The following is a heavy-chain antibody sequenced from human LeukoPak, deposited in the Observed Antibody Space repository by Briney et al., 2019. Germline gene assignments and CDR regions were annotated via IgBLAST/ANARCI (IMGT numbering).Heavy chain of an antibody. Sequence: GGSLRLSCVASGFNFDEYAMNWVRQAPGKGLEWISCIYRDSSVKHYADSVRGRFTVSRDNDKNSVYLQMNSLRAEDTAVYFCARYGSGSNYRGPFDSWGQGTLVTVSS. CDR1: GFNFDEYA. V-gene: IGHV3-48*01. CDR2: IYRDSSVK. J-gene: IGHJ4*02. D-gene: IGHD3-10*01. CDR3: ARYGSGSNYRGPFDS.